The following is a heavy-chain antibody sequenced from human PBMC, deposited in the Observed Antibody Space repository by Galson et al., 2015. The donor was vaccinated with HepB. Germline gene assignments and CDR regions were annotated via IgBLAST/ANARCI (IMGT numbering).Heavy chain of an antibody. CDR2: ISGSGDST. D-gene: IGHD2-21*01. V-gene: IGHV3-23*01. CDR3: AREGSQSYSGD. J-gene: IGHJ4*02. CDR1: GFTFSNYA. Sequence: SLRLSCAASGFTFSNYAMSWVRQVPGKEFQWVSAISGSGDSTYYADSVKGRFTISRDNSKNTLFLQMDGLRAEDTAVYYCAREGSQSYSGDWGQGALVAVSS.